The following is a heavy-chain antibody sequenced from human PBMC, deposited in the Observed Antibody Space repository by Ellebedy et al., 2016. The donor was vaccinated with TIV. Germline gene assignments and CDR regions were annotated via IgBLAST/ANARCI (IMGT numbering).Heavy chain of an antibody. D-gene: IGHD3-3*01. CDR1: GFTFSNYW. Sequence: HTGGSLRLSCAASGFTFSNYWMHWVRQAPGKGLVWVSRINRDGSSTSYADSVKGRFTVSRDNAKNSLYLQMNSLRAEDTAVYYCARGTQDYDFWSNYCTRVDYWGQGTLVTVSS. CDR2: INRDGSST. V-gene: IGHV3-74*01. CDR3: ARGTQDYDFWSNYCTRVDY. J-gene: IGHJ4*02.